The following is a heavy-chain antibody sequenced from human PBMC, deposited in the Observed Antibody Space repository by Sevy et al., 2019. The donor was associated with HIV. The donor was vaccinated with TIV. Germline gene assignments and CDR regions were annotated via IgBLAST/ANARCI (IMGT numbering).Heavy chain of an antibody. D-gene: IGHD1-26*01. CDR1: GFTFSDYY. J-gene: IGHJ4*02. Sequence: GGSLRLSCAASGFTFSDYYMNWIRQAPGKGLEWVSYISSSSSYTNYADSVKGRFTISRDNAKNSLYLQMNSLRAEDTAVYYCARRVVGATTTFDYWGQGTLVTVSS. CDR2: ISSSSSYT. CDR3: ARRVVGATTTFDY. V-gene: IGHV3-11*06.